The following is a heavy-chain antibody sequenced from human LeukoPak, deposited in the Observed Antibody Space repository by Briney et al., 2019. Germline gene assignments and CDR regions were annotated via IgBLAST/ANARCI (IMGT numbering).Heavy chain of an antibody. CDR1: GGSISSYY. D-gene: IGHD4-17*01. CDR2: IYYSGST. J-gene: IGHJ4*02. V-gene: IGHV4-59*12. Sequence: SETLSLTCTVSGGSISSYYWSWIRQPPGKGLEWIGYIYYSGSTYYNPSLKSRVTISVDASKNQFSLKLNSVTAADTAVYYCARRAGTTVTTKFDYWGQGSLVTVSS. CDR3: ARRAGTTVTTKFDY.